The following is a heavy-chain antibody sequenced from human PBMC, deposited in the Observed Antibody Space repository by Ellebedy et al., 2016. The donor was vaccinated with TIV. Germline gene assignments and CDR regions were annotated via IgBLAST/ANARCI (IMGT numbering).Heavy chain of an antibody. CDR1: GYSFGSYY. CDR3: ARADEGDPLDY. CDR2: IDPRGGRL. J-gene: IGHJ4*02. V-gene: IGHV1-46*01. D-gene: IGHD3-10*01. Sequence: AASVKVSCKASGYSFGSYYLHWVRQAPGQGLEWMGIIDPRGGRLDYAQKFKDRVIMSRDKSTNTVYMELSSLRSEETAIYYCARADEGDPLDYWGQGTLVTVSS.